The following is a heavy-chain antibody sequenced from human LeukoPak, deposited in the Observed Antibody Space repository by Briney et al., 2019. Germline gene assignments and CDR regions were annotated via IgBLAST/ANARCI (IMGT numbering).Heavy chain of an antibody. D-gene: IGHD1-1*01. CDR2: FDPEDGET. CDR3: ATDLRHWKDDGRHY. Sequence: GASVKVSCKVSGYTLAELSMHWVRQAPGKGLEWMGGFDPEDGETIYAQKFQGRVTMTEDTSTDTAYMELSSLRSEDTAVYYCATDLRHWKDDGRHYWGQGTLVSVSS. V-gene: IGHV1-24*01. J-gene: IGHJ4*02. CDR1: GYTLAELS.